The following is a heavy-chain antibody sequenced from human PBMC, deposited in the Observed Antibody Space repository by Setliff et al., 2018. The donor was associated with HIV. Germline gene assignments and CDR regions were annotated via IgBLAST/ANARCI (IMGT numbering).Heavy chain of an antibody. CDR3: ARHVGISIGGTRGDFDC. Sequence: PSETLSLTCTASGGSMSPYYWSWIRQPPGKGLEWIGYIFSSGSTNYNPSLKSRVTISVDTSKNQFSLRLSSVTAADTAMYYCARHVGISIGGTRGDFDCWGQGTLVTVSS. D-gene: IGHD6-13*01. V-gene: IGHV4-4*09. CDR1: GGSMSPYY. J-gene: IGHJ4*02. CDR2: IFSSGST.